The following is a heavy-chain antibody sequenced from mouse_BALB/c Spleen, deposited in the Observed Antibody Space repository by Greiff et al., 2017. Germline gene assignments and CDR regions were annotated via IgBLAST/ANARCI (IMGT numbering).Heavy chain of an antibody. D-gene: IGHD1-1*01. CDR3: ARRGITTVVVDY. CDR2: IYPGDGDT. J-gene: IGHJ2*01. V-gene: IGHV1-80*01. Sequence: QVQLQQSGAELVRPGSSVKISCKASGYAFSSYWMNWVKQRPGQGLEWIGQIYPGDGDTNYNEKFKGKATLTADTSSSTAYMQLSSLTSEDSAIYYCARRGITTVVVDYWGQGTTLTVSS. CDR1: GYAFSSYW.